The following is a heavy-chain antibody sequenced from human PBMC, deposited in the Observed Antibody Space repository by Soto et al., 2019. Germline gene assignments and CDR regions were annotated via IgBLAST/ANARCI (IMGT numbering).Heavy chain of an antibody. J-gene: IGHJ4*02. CDR3: ARQRTAAANPYFDY. CDR2: IYYSGST. CDR1: GGSISSSSYY. D-gene: IGHD6-13*01. Sequence: SETLSLTCTVSGGSISSSSYYWGWIRQPPGKGLEWIGSIYYSGSTYYNPSLKSRVTISVDTSKNQFSLKLSSVTAADTAVYYCARQRTAAANPYFDYWGQGTLVTVSS. V-gene: IGHV4-39*01.